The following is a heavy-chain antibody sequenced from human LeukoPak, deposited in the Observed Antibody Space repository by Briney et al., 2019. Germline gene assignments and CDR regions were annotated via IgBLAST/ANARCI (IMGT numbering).Heavy chain of an antibody. CDR3: ARESGYSYGYDY. Sequence: ASVKVSCKASGYTFTSYGISWVRQAPGQGLEWMGGIIPIFGTANYAQKFQGRVTITADESTSTAYMELSSLRSEDTAVYYCARESGYSYGYDYWGQGTLVTVSS. V-gene: IGHV1-69*13. CDR2: IIPIFGTA. D-gene: IGHD5-18*01. J-gene: IGHJ4*02. CDR1: GYTFTSYG.